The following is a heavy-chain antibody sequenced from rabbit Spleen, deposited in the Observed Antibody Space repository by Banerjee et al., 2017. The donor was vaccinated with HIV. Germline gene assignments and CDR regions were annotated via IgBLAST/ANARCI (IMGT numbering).Heavy chain of an antibody. V-gene: IGHV1S40*01. Sequence: QSLEESGGGLVQPEGSLTLTCTASGFSFSSRYYMCWVRQAPGKGLEWIGCIGSGATGNTYYASWAKGRFTISKTSSTTLTLQMTSLTAADTATYFCARTTYGYDDVINLWGPGTLVTVS. CDR2: IGSGATGNT. CDR1: GFSFSSRYY. CDR3: ARTTYGYDDVINL. D-gene: IGHD6-1*01. J-gene: IGHJ4*01.